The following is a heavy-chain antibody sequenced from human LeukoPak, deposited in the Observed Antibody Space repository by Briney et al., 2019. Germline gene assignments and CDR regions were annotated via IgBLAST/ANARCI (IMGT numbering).Heavy chain of an antibody. Sequence: PSETLSLTCAVSGGSISSSNWWSWVPQPPGKGLEWIGEIYHSGGTNYNPSLKSRVTISVDKSKNQFSLKLSSVTAADTAVYYCARDHLSDYYDSSGYLYYFDYWGQGTLVTVSS. D-gene: IGHD3-22*01. CDR2: IYHSGGT. J-gene: IGHJ4*02. CDR3: ARDHLSDYYDSSGYLYYFDY. CDR1: GGSISSSNW. V-gene: IGHV4-4*02.